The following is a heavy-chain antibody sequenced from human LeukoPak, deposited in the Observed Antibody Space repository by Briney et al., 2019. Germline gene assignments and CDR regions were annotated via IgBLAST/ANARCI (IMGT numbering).Heavy chain of an antibody. CDR2: INPKSGGT. V-gene: IGHV1-2*02. D-gene: IGHD1-26*01. J-gene: IGHJ4*02. CDR3: ARDGWSGSPWDFDY. Sequence: GASVKVSCKASGYSFTGHYMHWVRQAPGQGLEWMGWINPKSGGTNYAQKFQGRVTMTRDTSISTAYMDMSSLRSDDTAVYYCARDGWSGSPWDFDYWGQGTLVTVSS. CDR1: GYSFTGHY.